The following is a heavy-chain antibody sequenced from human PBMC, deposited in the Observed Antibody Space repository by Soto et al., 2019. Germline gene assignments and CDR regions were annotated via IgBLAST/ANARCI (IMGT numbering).Heavy chain of an antibody. CDR2: VDPGDSDT. J-gene: IGHJ4*02. D-gene: IGHD6-19*01. CDR1: GYTITDYW. V-gene: IGHV5-51*01. Sequence: XESLRISWKVSGYTITDYWISWVRQMPGKGLEWMGNVDPGDSDTRYSPSFQGQVTISVDSSISTAYLQWSSLKASDTAMYYCGRLPVAGTADYFDSWGQGTPVTVSS. CDR3: GRLPVAGTADYFDS.